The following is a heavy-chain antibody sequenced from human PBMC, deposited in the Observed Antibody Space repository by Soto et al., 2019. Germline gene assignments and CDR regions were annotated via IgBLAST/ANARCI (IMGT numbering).Heavy chain of an antibody. Sequence: EVLLVESGGGLVQPGGSLTLSCAASRFTFGSYWMNWVRQAPGKGLEWVANIKGDGSEKYYVDSVEGRFTISRDNTKNSLVLQMNSRRVEDTAVYYCAAGFAPDFWGQGTLVTVSS. V-gene: IGHV3-7*01. D-gene: IGHD3-10*01. CDR3: AAGFAPDF. CDR1: RFTFGSYW. J-gene: IGHJ4*02. CDR2: IKGDGSEK.